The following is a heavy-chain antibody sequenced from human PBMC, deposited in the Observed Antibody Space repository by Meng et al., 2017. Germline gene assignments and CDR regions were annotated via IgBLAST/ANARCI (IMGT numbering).Heavy chain of an antibody. Sequence: QVPLGLSWAEVKEHGASVKVSCNAAGYTFTGYYMHGVRQAPGQGLEWMGRINPNSSGTNYAQKFQGRVTMTKDTSISTAYMELSRLASDDTAVYYCARDYGSGRIILHFDYWGQGTLVTVSS. V-gene: IGHV1-2*06. D-gene: IGHD3-10*01. CDR3: ARDYGSGRIILHFDY. CDR1: GYTFTGYY. J-gene: IGHJ4*02. CDR2: INPNSSGT.